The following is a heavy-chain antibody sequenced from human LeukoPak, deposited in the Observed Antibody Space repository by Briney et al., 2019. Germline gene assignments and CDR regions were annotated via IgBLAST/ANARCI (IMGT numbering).Heavy chain of an antibody. D-gene: IGHD6-13*01. CDR1: GFTFDDYA. CDR2: INWNSGSI. CDR3: TRDISAQIAATGNY. Sequence: GGSLRLSCAASGFTFDDYAMHWVRQAPGKGLEWVSGINWNSGSIGYADSVKGRFTISRDNAKNSLYLQMISLRAEDTALYYCTRDISAQIAATGNYWGQGTLVTVSS. J-gene: IGHJ4*02. V-gene: IGHV3-9*01.